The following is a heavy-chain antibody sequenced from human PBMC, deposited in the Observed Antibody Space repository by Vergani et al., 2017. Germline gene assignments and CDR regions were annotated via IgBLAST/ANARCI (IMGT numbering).Heavy chain of an antibody. D-gene: IGHD1-26*01. Sequence: QVQLQESGPGLVKPSETLSLTCTVSGGSLSSYYWSWIRQPPGKGLEWIGYIYYSGSTNYNPSLKSRVTISVDTSKNQFSLKLSSVTAADTAVYYCAGMGGSWESWGQGTLVTVSS. V-gene: IGHV4-59*01. J-gene: IGHJ4*02. CDR1: GGSLSSYY. CDR3: AGMGGSWES. CDR2: IYYSGST.